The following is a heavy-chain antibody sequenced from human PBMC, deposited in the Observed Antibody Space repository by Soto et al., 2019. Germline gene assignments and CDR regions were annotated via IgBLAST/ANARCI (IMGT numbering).Heavy chain of an antibody. V-gene: IGHV1-69*01. CDR2: IIPIFGSA. CDR3: ARGRGNSAVITTFDY. CDR1: GGVFSSFA. Sequence: QVQLVQSGAEVKKPGSSVRVSCKSSGGVFSSFALSWVRQAPGQGLEWMGGIIPIFGSANYAQKFQDRVTTTADDSSNTVDMELSSLRSEDTAVYYCARGRGNSAVITTFDYWGQGTLVTVSS. J-gene: IGHJ4*02. D-gene: IGHD3-16*01.